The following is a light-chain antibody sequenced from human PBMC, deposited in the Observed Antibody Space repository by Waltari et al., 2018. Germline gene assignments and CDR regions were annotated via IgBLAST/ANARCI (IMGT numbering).Light chain of an antibody. Sequence: QSALTQPRSVSGSPGQSVTISCTGTSSDVGGYDYVSWYQQNPGKAPKLMVFDGNRRPSGVPDRFPGSKSGNTASLTISGLQAEDEADYYCCSYAGSYTWVFGTGTKVTVL. CDR1: SSDVGGYDY. CDR2: DGN. CDR3: CSYAGSYTWV. J-gene: IGLJ1*01. V-gene: IGLV2-11*01.